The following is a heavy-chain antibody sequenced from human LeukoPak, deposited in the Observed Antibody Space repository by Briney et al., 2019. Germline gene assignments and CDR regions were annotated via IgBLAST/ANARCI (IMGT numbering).Heavy chain of an antibody. CDR3: ASEIAVAGRTFDY. D-gene: IGHD6-19*01. J-gene: IGHJ4*02. CDR2: INPSGGST. V-gene: IGHV1-46*01. Sequence: GASVKVSCKASGYTFTSYYMHWVRQAPGQGLEWMGIINPSGGSTSYAQKFQGRVTMTRDTSTSTVCMELSSLRSEDTAVYYCASEIAVAGRTFDYWGQGTLVTVSS. CDR1: GYTFTSYY.